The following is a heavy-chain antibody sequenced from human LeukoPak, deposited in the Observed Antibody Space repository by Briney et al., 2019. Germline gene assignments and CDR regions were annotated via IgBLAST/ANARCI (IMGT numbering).Heavy chain of an antibody. Sequence: SQTLSLTRDISGDSVASNSVTWNWIRQSPSRGLEWLGRTYYRSKWFNDYAVSVKSRITINPDTSKNQFSLQLNSVTPEDTAVYYCARGVFPAFDIWGQGTMVTVSS. D-gene: IGHD3-10*01. J-gene: IGHJ3*02. CDR3: ARGVFPAFDI. CDR1: GDSVASNSVT. CDR2: TYYRSKWFN. V-gene: IGHV6-1*01.